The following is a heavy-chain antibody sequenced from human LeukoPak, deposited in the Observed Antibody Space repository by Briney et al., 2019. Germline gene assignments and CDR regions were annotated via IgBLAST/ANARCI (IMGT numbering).Heavy chain of an antibody. Sequence: GESLKISCQVSGYIFTHYWIGWVRLMPGKGLESMGIIYPADSHTTYSPPFQGQVSISADKSISTVYLQWSSLKPSDTAIYYCARQSRDGSKTRGYYFGYWGQGTLVTVSS. V-gene: IGHV5-51*01. CDR2: IYPADSHT. J-gene: IGHJ4*02. CDR1: GYIFTHYW. D-gene: IGHD3-10*01. CDR3: ARQSRDGSKTRGYYFGY.